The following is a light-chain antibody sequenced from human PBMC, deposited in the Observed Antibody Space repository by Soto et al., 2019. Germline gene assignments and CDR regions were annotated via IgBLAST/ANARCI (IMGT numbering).Light chain of an antibody. CDR1: SSDVGGYKY. CDR3: SSYAGSNIDYV. J-gene: IGLJ1*01. Sequence: QSALTQPPSASGSPGQSVTISCTGTSSDVGGYKYVSWYQQHPGKVPKLMIYEVSKRPSGVPDRFSGSKSGNTASLTVSGPQAEDEADYYCSSYAGSNIDYVFGTGTKVTVL. CDR2: EVS. V-gene: IGLV2-8*01.